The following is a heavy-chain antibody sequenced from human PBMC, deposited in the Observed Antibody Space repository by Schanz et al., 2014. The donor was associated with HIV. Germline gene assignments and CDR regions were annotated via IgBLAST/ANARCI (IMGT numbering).Heavy chain of an antibody. Sequence: EVQLVESGGGLVQPGRSLRLSCAASGFTFDDYAMYWVRQAPGKGLEWVSGISWNSGSINYADSAKGRFTISRDNAKNSLYLQMNSLRAEDTAVYYCAKVLIPMIAVPYYGMDVWGQGTTVTVSS. CDR1: GFTFDDYA. CDR2: ISWNSGSI. V-gene: IGHV3-9*01. CDR3: AKVLIPMIAVPYYGMDV. J-gene: IGHJ6*02. D-gene: IGHD3-22*01.